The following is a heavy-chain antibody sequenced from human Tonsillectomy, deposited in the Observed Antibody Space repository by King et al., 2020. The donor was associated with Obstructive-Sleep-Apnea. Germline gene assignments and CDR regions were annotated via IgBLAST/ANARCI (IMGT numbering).Heavy chain of an antibody. V-gene: IGHV3-53*04. CDR2: IYGGESV. CDR3: ARGWWSDDFWSGYHGVDI. J-gene: IGHJ3*02. D-gene: IGHD3-3*01. CDR1: GLSVRANY. Sequence: VQLVESGGGLVQPGGSLRLSCAASGLSVRANYMTWVRQAPGKGLEWVSLIYGGESVYYADSVKGRFTISRHNYNNTGYLLINSLRTEDTAVYYCARGWWSDDFWSGYHGVDICGHGAGVTVSS.